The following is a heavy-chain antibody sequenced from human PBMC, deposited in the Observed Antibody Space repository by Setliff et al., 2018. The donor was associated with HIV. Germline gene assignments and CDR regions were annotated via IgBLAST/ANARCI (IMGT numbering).Heavy chain of an antibody. CDR2: MMTIFSTT. Sequence: SVMVSCKSSAGSFSIFAINWVRQAPGQGLEWMGGMMTIFSTTNYARKFQGRVTITTDESTGTAYMELSNLRSEDTAVYYCATEGAGGSYQRASALDVWGQGTMVTVPS. J-gene: IGHJ3*01. CDR3: ATEGAGGSYQRASALDV. V-gene: IGHV1-69*05. CDR1: AGSFSIFA. D-gene: IGHD1-26*01.